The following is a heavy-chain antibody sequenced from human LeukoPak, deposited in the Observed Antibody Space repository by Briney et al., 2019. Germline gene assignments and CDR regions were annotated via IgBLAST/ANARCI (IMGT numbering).Heavy chain of an antibody. D-gene: IGHD3-22*01. CDR1: GYTFTRYY. Sequence: ASVKVSCKASGYTFTRYYIHWVRQAPGQGLEWMGTINPSGGSTSYAQKFQGRLTVTRDMSTSTVYMELSSLGSEDTAVYYCAYSPTDDSSGYYSFDYWGQGTLVTVSS. V-gene: IGHV1-46*01. CDR3: AYSPTDDSSGYYSFDY. CDR2: INPSGGST. J-gene: IGHJ4*02.